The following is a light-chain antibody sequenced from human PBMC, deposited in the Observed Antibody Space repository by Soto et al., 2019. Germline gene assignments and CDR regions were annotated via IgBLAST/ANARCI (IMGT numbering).Light chain of an antibody. CDR1: HSLSTY. CDR2: GAS. CDR3: QQYGSSPWT. J-gene: IGKJ1*01. V-gene: IGKV3-20*01. Sequence: EIVLTQSPGTLSLSPGERVTLSCRATHSLSTYLAWYQQIPGQAPRLLMYGASSRATGIPDRFSGSGSGTDFTLTIDRLEPEDFAVYYCQQYGSSPWTFGQGTKVEIK.